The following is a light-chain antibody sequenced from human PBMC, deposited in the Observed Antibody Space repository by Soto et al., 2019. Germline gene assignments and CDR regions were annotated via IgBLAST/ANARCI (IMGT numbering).Light chain of an antibody. V-gene: IGLV2-14*03. CDR1: SSDIGHYDY. Sequence: QSALTQPASVSGSPGQSITISCTGTSSDIGHYDYVSWYQQHPGKAPKLMIYHGTYRPSGVSNRYSGSKSGNSASLTISGLQAEDEYDYCCCSLTTSHTYVFGSGTKLTVL. CDR3: CSLTTSHTYV. J-gene: IGLJ1*01. CDR2: HGT.